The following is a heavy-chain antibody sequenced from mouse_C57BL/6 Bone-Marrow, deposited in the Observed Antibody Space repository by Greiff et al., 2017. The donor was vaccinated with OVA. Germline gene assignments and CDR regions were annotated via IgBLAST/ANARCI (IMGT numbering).Heavy chain of an antibody. D-gene: IGHD2-1*01. V-gene: IGHV1-81*01. CDR2: IYPRSGNT. J-gene: IGHJ3*01. CDR3: ARSIYYVFAY. Sequence: QVQLQQSGAELARPGASVKLSCKASGYTFTSYGISWVKQRTGQGLEWIGEIYPRSGNTYYNEKFKGKATLTADKSSSTAYMELRSLTSEDSAGYFCARSIYYVFAYWGQGTLVTVSA. CDR1: GYTFTSYG.